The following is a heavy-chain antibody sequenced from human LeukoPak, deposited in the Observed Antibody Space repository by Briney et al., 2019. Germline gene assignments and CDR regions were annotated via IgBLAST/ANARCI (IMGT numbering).Heavy chain of an antibody. V-gene: IGHV1-69*01. D-gene: IGHD2-15*01. CDR2: IIPIFGTA. CDR3: ARDVHCSGGSCYGNWFDP. Sequence: KPGSSVKVSCKASGGTFSSYAISWVRQAPGQGLEWMGGIIPIFGTANYAQKFRGRVTITADESTGTAYMELSSLRSEDTAVYYCARDVHCSGGSCYGNWFDPWGQGTLVTVSS. J-gene: IGHJ5*02. CDR1: GGTFSSYA.